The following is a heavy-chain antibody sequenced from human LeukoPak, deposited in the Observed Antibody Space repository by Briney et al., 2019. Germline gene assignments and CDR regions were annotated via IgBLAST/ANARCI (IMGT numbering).Heavy chain of an antibody. D-gene: IGHD5-18*01. CDR2: IEPNSGGA. J-gene: IGHJ4*02. V-gene: IGHV1-2*02. Sequence: ASVKVSCKASGYTFTVKFLHWLRQAPGQGLEWMGGIEPNSGGAVYGQKFRGRVTVTRDTSVSTAYLELSSLRSDDTAVYYCGIKNRFDSCGFSKVFDYWGRGTLVTVSS. CDR3: GIKNRFDSCGFSKVFDY. CDR1: GYTFTVKF.